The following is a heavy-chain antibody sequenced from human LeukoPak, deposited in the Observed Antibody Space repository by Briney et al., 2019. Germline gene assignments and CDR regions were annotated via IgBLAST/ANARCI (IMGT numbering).Heavy chain of an antibody. CDR1: GGSISSGGYY. D-gene: IGHD1-1*01. CDR2: IHYSGST. CDR3: ACGSNNWYNWFDP. Sequence: TLSLTCTVSGGSISSGGYYWSWIRQHPEKGLEWIGYIHYSGSTYYHPSLKSRVSMSVDTSRNQFSLKLSSVTAADTAVYYCACGSNNWYNWFDPWGQETLVTVSS. J-gene: IGHJ5*02. V-gene: IGHV4-31*03.